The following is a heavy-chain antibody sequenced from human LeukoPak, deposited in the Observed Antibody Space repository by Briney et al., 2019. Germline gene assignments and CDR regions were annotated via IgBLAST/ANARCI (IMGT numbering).Heavy chain of an antibody. CDR1: GGSISSYY. J-gene: IGHJ4*02. Sequence: SETLSLTCTVSGGSISSYYWSWIRQPAGKGLEWIGRIYTSGSTNYNPSLKSRVTMSVDMSTNQFSLKLSSVTAADTAVYYCAKSHYYDSSGYYYDWGQGTLVTVSS. CDR3: AKSHYYDSSGYYYD. CDR2: IYTSGST. D-gene: IGHD3-22*01. V-gene: IGHV4-4*07.